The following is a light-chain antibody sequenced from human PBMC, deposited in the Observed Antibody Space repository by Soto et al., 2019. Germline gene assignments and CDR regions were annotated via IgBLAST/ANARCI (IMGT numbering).Light chain of an antibody. CDR3: QQYGSSPPTWT. J-gene: IGKJ1*01. CDR2: GAS. CDR1: QSVSSSY. Sequence: EIVLTQSPGTLSLSPGEISTLAFRASQSVSSSYLAWYQQKPGQAPRLLIYGASSRATGIPDRFSGSGSGTDFTLTISRLEPEDFAVYYCQQYGSSPPTWTFGQGTKVDIK. V-gene: IGKV3-20*01.